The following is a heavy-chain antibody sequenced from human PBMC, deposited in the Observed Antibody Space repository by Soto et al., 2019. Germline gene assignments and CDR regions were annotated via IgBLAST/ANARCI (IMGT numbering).Heavy chain of an antibody. J-gene: IGHJ3*01. CDR1: GGSFSGYF. Sequence: SETLSLTGAVYGGSFSGYFCNWIRQTPGKGLEWIGKVNHNGRNNYNPSLKSRVTISLDMSKNQNSLKLTSVTAADTAVYYCARGGSSDWQVAFDFWGQGTMVTVSS. CDR3: ARGGSSDWQVAFDF. V-gene: IGHV4-34*01. CDR2: VNHNGRN. D-gene: IGHD6-19*01.